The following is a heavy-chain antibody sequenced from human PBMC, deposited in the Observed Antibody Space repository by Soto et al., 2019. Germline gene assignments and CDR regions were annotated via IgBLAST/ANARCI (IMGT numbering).Heavy chain of an antibody. Sequence: PSETLSLTCTVSGASVFSSYWSWIRQSPGKGLEWIGYIHYSGNSNYNPSLKGRVTISVDTSKNQFSLNLSSVTAADAAVYYCARGYYDSRGQSNTFDVWGQGKMVTVS. CDR2: IHYSGNS. V-gene: IGHV4-59*02. CDR3: ARGYYDSRGQSNTFDV. CDR1: GASVFSSY. J-gene: IGHJ3*01. D-gene: IGHD3-22*01.